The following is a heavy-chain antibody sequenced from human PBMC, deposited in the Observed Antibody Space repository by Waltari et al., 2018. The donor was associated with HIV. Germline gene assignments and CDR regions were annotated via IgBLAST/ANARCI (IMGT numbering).Heavy chain of an antibody. Sequence: EVQLVESGGGLVQPGGSLRFSCAASGFTFSNYWMHWVRQAPGKGLVWVSRINSDGNSASYADSVKGRFTISRDNAKDTLYLQMNSLRAEDTAVYYCARDHSSSAPDYVDYWGQGTLVTVSS. CDR2: INSDGNSA. J-gene: IGHJ4*02. CDR3: ARDHSSSAPDYVDY. V-gene: IGHV3-74*01. CDR1: GFTFSNYW. D-gene: IGHD6-6*01.